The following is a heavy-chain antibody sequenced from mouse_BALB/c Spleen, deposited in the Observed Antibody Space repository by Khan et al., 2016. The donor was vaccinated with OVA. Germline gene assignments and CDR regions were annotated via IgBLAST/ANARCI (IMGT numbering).Heavy chain of an antibody. CDR3: ARRTTGYTRDS. V-gene: IGHV1-4*01. CDR2: INPRSGYT. CDR1: GYTFTSNT. Sequence: VQLQESGAELARPGASVRMSCKASGYTFTSNTMHWIKQRPGQGLEWIGYINPRSGYTNYNQNFKDKATLTADKSSSTAYLQLSSLTSEDSAGYYCARRTTGYTRDSWGQGTSVTVSS. D-gene: IGHD2-14*01. J-gene: IGHJ4*01.